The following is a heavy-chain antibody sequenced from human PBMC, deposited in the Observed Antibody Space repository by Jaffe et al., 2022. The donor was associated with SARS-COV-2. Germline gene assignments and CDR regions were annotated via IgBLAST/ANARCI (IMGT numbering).Heavy chain of an antibody. CDR3: ARGPQTVSLGMDV. J-gene: IGHJ6*02. D-gene: IGHD2-21*02. CDR2: IYYSGST. CDR1: GGSISSYY. V-gene: IGHV4-59*01. Sequence: QVQLQESGPGLVKPSETLSLTCTVSGGSISSYYWSWIRQPPGKGLEWIGYIYYSGSTNYNPSLKSRVTISVDTSKNQFSLKLSSVTAADTAVYYCARGPQTVSLGMDVWGQGTTVTVSS.